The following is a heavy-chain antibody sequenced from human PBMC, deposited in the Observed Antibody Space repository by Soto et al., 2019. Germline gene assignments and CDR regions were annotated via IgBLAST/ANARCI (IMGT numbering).Heavy chain of an antibody. CDR2: INSNSGGT. CDR1: GYTFTGYY. J-gene: IGHJ1*01. D-gene: IGHD3-3*02. V-gene: IGHV1-2*02. Sequence: GASVKVSCKASGYTFTGYYMHWVRQAPGQGLEWMGWINSNSGGTNYAQKFQGRVTMTRDTSISSAYMELSSLRSDDTAVYYCARAVALGINEAEYFQHWGQGTLVTVSS. CDR3: ARAVALGINEAEYFQH.